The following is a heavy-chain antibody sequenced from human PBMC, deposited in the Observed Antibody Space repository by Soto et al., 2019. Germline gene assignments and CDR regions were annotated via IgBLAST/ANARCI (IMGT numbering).Heavy chain of an antibody. CDR2: IYFNANT. Sequence: SETLSLTCSVSADSFSKYYWTWIRQPPGEGLEWIGYIYFNANTNYNPSLKGRVTISIDTSKKQFSLNLSSVTAADTAVYYCASVTFGGVVLAHWGQGTLVTVYS. CDR1: ADSFSKYY. CDR3: ASVTFGGVVLAH. J-gene: IGHJ4*02. V-gene: IGHV4-59*01. D-gene: IGHD3-16*01.